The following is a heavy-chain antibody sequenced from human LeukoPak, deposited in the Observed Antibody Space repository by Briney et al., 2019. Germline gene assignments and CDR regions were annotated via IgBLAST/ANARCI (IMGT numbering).Heavy chain of an antibody. CDR2: IRSDGSAK. Sequence: GGSLRLSCAASGFTFSNYGMHWVRQAPGKGLQWVAFIRSDGSAKYYGDSVKGRFTIFRDDSKNTLYLQMNSLRVEDTAIYYCAKSSGGYQVLWWFDPWGQGTLVTVSS. D-gene: IGHD2-2*01. V-gene: IGHV3-30*02. J-gene: IGHJ5*02. CDR3: AKSSGGYQVLWWFDP. CDR1: GFTFSNYG.